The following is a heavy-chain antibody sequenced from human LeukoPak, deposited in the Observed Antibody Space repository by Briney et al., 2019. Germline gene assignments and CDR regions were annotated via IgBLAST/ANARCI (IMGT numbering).Heavy chain of an antibody. CDR2: IYDDGSKE. V-gene: IGHV3-33*01. D-gene: IGHD3-22*01. CDR3: ARDFNSGYADS. J-gene: IGHJ4*02. Sequence: GRSLRLSCAASGFTFSNYGMHWVRQAPGKGLEWVAVIYDDGSKEYFADSVKGRFTISRDNSKNTVVLQMNSLRGEDTAVYYCARDFNSGYADSWGQGTLVTVSS. CDR1: GFTFSNYG.